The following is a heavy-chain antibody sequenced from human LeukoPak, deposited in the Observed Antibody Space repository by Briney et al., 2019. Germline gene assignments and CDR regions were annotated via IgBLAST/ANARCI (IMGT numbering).Heavy chain of an antibody. Sequence: GGSLRLSCAASGFTFSSYAMSWVRQAPGKRLEWVGRIKSKSDGGTTEYAAPVKGRFTISTDASKNTLYLQMNSLGTEDTAVYYCTTYYCSGGRCYHFDYWGQGSLVTVSS. CDR3: TTYYCSGGRCYHFDY. CDR1: GFTFSSYA. D-gene: IGHD2-15*01. J-gene: IGHJ4*02. V-gene: IGHV3-15*01. CDR2: IKSKSDGGTT.